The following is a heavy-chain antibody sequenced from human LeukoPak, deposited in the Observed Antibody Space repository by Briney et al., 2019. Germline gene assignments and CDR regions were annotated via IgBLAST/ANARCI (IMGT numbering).Heavy chain of an antibody. D-gene: IGHD3-10*01. Sequence: SETLSLTCAVYGGSFSGYYWSWIRQPPGKGLEWIGEINHSGGTNYNPSLKSRVTISVDTSKNQFSLKLSSVTAADTAVYYCARRGYYYGSGSYYRSRYFDYWGQGTLVTVSS. CDR2: INHSGGT. J-gene: IGHJ4*02. V-gene: IGHV4-34*01. CDR1: GGSFSGYY. CDR3: ARRGYYYGSGSYYRSRYFDY.